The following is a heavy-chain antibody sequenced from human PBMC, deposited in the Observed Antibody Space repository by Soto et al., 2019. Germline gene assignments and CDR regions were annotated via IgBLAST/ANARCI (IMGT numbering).Heavy chain of an antibody. CDR1: GGTFSSYA. Sequence: QVQLVQSGAEVKKPGSSVKVSCKASGGTFSSYAISWVRQAPGQGLEWMGGIIAIFGTANYAQKFQGRVTITADESTRTADMELSSLRSEDTTVYYCARNNYYDSSGNYYGMDVWGKGTTVTVSS. V-gene: IGHV1-69*01. CDR2: IIAIFGTA. CDR3: ARNNYYDSSGNYYGMDV. D-gene: IGHD3-22*01. J-gene: IGHJ6*04.